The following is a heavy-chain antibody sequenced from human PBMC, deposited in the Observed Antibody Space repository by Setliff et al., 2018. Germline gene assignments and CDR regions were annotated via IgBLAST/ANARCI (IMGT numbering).Heavy chain of an antibody. J-gene: IGHJ6*02. CDR2: ISAYNGNT. CDR3: ARSSWSYYGMDV. V-gene: IGHV1-18*01. CDR1: GYTFTSYG. Sequence: PSVRVSCKASGYTFTSYGISWVRQAPGQGLEWMGWISAYNGNTNYAQKLQGGVTMTTGTSTSTAYMELRSLRSDDTAVYYCARSSWSYYGMDVWGQGTTVTVSS. D-gene: IGHD6-13*01.